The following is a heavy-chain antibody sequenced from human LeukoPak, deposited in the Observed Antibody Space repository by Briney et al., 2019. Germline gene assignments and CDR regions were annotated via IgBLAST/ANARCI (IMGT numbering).Heavy chain of an antibody. V-gene: IGHV3-30*18. Sequence: GKSLRLSCAASGFTFNSYGMHWVRQAPGKGLEWVAVISYDGRNIHYPDSVKGRFTISRDISTDTLWLQMDSLRTEDTVVYYCAKGPLRGTAAAIDYWGQGALVTVSS. CDR1: GFTFNSYG. D-gene: IGHD2-2*01. CDR2: ISYDGRNI. CDR3: AKGPLRGTAAAIDY. J-gene: IGHJ4*02.